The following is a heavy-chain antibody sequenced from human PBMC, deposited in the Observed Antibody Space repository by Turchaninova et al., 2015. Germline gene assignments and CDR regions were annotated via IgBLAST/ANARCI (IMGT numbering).Heavy chain of an antibody. CDR1: GYSFTTYW. V-gene: IGHV5-51*01. Sequence: EVQLVQSGAEVKKPGGSLNISCKGYGYSFTTYWIGWVRQMPGKGLEWMGIIYPGDSDTRYSPSFQGQVTISADKSISTAYLQWSSLKASDTAMYYCARHSPSLWFGESVDYWGQGTLVTVSS. CDR3: ARHSPSLWFGESVDY. J-gene: IGHJ4*02. CDR2: IYPGDSDT. D-gene: IGHD3-10*01.